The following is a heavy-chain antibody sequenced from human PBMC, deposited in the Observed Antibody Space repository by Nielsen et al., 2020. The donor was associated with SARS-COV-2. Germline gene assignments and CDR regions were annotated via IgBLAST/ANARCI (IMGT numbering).Heavy chain of an antibody. V-gene: IGHV1-18*01. D-gene: IGHD3-10*01. CDR2: ISAYNGNT. CDR1: GYTFTSYG. Sequence: ASVKVSCKASGYTFTSYGISWVRQAPGQGLEWMGWISAYNGNTNYAQKLQGRVTMTTDTSTSTAYMELSSLRSEDTAVYYCATRRSGTKFRYWGQGTLVTVSS. J-gene: IGHJ4*02. CDR3: ATRRSGTKFRY.